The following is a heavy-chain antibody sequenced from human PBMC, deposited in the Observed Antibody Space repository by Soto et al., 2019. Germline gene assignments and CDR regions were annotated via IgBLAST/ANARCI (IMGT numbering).Heavy chain of an antibody. Sequence: GASVKVSCKASGYTFTSYAMHWVRQAPGQRLEWMGWINAGNGNTKYSQKFQGRVTITRDTSASTAYMELSSLRSEDTAVYYCARDCPFRSGSSPYYYYYGMDVWGQGTTVTVSS. D-gene: IGHD1-26*01. V-gene: IGHV1-3*01. CDR1: GYTFTSYA. CDR2: INAGNGNT. J-gene: IGHJ6*02. CDR3: ARDCPFRSGSSPYYYYYGMDV.